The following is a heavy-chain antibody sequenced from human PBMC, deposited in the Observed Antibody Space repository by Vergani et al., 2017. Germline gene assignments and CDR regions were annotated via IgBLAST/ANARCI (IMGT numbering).Heavy chain of an antibody. CDR1: GGSFSGYY. V-gene: IGHV4-34*01. D-gene: IGHD2/OR15-2a*01. CDR3: ARKNMEDNWFDP. J-gene: IGHJ5*02. Sequence: QVQLQQWGAGLLKPSETLSPTCAVYGGSFSGYYWSWIRQPPGKGLEWIGEINHSGSTNYNPSLKSRVTISVDTSKNQFSMKLSSVTAADTAVYYCARKNMEDNWFDPGGQGNLVTVSS. CDR2: INHSGST.